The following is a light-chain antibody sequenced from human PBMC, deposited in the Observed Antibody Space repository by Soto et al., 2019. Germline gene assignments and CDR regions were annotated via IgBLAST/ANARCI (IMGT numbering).Light chain of an antibody. Sequence: DIVMTQSPDSLAVSLGERATIKCKSSQSVFYSSNNYNYLAWYQQKPGQPPKLLLYWASTRESGVPDRFSGRGSGTDFTLTISRLEPEDFAVYACQQYGTSPDWEQWTFGQGTKVEI. CDR3: QQYGTSPDWEQWT. CDR2: WAS. CDR1: QSVFYSSNNYNY. V-gene: IGKV4-1*01. J-gene: IGKJ1*01.